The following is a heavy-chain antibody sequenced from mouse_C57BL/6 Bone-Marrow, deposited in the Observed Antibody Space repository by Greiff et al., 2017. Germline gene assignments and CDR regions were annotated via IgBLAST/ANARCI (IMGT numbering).Heavy chain of an antibody. V-gene: IGHV2-9-1*01. D-gene: IGHD2-3*01. CDR2: IWTGGGT. J-gene: IGHJ3*01. CDR1: GFSLTSYA. Sequence: VKLQQSGPGLVAPSQSLSITCTVSGFSLTSYAISWVRQPPGKGLEWLGVIWTGGGTNYNSALKSRLSISKDNSKSQVFLKMNSLQTDDTARYYCARFDGYYSWFAYWGQGTLVTVSA. CDR3: ARFDGYYSWFAY.